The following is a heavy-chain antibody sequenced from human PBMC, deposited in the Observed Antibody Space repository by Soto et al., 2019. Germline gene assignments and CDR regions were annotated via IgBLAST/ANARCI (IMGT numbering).Heavy chain of an antibody. Sequence: QVQPVQSGAEVKKPGSSVKVSCKASGGTFSSYAISWVRQAPGQGLEWMGGIIAISGTANYAQKFQGRVTITADESTSTVYMGLSSLRSEDTAVYFCARSQGSSTSLEIYYYYYYGMDVWGQGTTVTVSS. J-gene: IGHJ6*02. D-gene: IGHD2-2*01. CDR3: ARSQGSSTSLEIYYYYYYGMDV. CDR2: IIAISGTA. V-gene: IGHV1-69*01. CDR1: GGTFSSYA.